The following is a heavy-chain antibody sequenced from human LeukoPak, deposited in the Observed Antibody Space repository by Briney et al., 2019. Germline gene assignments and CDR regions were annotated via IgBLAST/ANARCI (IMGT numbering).Heavy chain of an antibody. CDR1: GGTFSSYA. D-gene: IGHD5-18*01. CDR3: AIGGYGYSYGYFDY. V-gene: IGHV1-69*06. CDR2: IIPIFGTA. J-gene: IGHJ4*02. Sequence: ASVKVSCKASGGTFSSYAISWVRQAPGQGLEWMGGIIPIFGTAIYAQKFQGRVTMTEDTSTDTAYMELSSLRSEDTAVYYCAIGGYGYSYGYFDYWGQGTLVTVSS.